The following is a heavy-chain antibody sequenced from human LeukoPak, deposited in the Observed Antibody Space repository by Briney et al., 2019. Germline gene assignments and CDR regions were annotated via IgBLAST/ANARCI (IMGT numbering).Heavy chain of an antibody. CDR3: AKDSYGMDV. CDR1: GFSFGDFD. J-gene: IGHJ6*02. Sequence: GGSLSLSCSASGFSFGDFDMHWVRQGPGKGLEWVATISYDERNKYYADSVKGRFTISRDNPKNTVSLEVNSLRPDDTAVYYCAKDSYGMDVWGQGTTVIVSS. V-gene: IGHV3-30*18. CDR2: ISYDERNK.